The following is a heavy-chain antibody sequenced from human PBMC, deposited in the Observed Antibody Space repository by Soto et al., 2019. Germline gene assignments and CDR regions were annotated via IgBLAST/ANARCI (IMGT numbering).Heavy chain of an antibody. J-gene: IGHJ4*02. CDR2: INVGNGDT. Sequence: ASVKVSCKASGYTFTSYTIHWVRQAAGQRLEWMGWINVGNGDTKYSQNFQGRVTISRDTSANTAYMELSSLTSEDTAVYYCARDLSWPLACFDYWGQGTLVTVSS. CDR3: ARDLSWPLACFDY. CDR1: GYTFTSYT. V-gene: IGHV1-3*01. D-gene: IGHD5-12*01.